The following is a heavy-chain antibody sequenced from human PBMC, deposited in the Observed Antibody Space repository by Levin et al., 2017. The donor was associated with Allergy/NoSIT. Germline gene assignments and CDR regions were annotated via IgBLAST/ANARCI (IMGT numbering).Heavy chain of an antibody. D-gene: IGHD5-24*01. Sequence: ASVKVSCKAXXXTLTCNGRSWVRLAPGQGLEWMGWISAYNGNTNYAQKLQGRVTMTTDTSTSTAYMELRSLRSDDTAVYYCAREREEGYRDFDYWGQGTLVTVSS. CDR3: AREREEGYRDFDY. CDR1: XXTLTCNG. J-gene: IGHJ4*02. CDR2: ISAYNGNT. V-gene: IGHV1-18*01.